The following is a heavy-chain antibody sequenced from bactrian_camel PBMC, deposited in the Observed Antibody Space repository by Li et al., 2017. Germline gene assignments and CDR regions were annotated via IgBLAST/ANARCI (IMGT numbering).Heavy chain of an antibody. CDR1: GLRFDDYV. J-gene: IGHJ4*01. CDR2: IKTGDHGT. D-gene: IGHD5*01. V-gene: IGHV3S63*01. Sequence: HVQLVESGGGLVQAGGSLRLSCTASGLRFDDYVMGWFRQTPGKEREGVACIKTGDHGTVYSDSLKGRFTISRDNAKNTLYLQMNNLEPADTAMYYCAAGGNLGKFRVTGLLRAFITGARGPRSPSP. CDR3: AAGGNLGKFRVTGLLRAFIT.